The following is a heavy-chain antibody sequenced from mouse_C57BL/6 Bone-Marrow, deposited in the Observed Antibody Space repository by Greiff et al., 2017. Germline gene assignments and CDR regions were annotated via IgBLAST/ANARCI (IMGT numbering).Heavy chain of an antibody. J-gene: IGHJ1*03. CDR1: GYTFTGYW. CDR2: ILPGSGST. Sequence: QVQLLQSGAELMKPGASVKLSCKATGYTFTGYWIAWVQQRPGHGLEWIGAILPGSGSTNYNETFKGKVTFTADTSSNTAYMQLSSLTTEDSAIXYCARKYYGSSYPHWYFDVWGTGTTVTVSS. CDR3: ARKYYGSSYPHWYFDV. V-gene: IGHV1-9*01. D-gene: IGHD1-1*01.